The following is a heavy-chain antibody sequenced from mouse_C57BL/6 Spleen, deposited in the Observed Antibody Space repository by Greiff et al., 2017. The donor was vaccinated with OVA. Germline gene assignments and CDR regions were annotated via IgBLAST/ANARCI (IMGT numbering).Heavy chain of an antibody. CDR1: GFTFSDYY. Sequence: EVHLVESEGGLVQPGSSMKLSCTASGFTFSDYYMAWVRQVPEKGLEWVANINYDGSSTYYLDSLKSRFIISRDNAKNILYLQMSSLKSEDTATYYCARESLYGSSPPYYYAMDYWGQGTSVTVSS. CDR3: ARESLYGSSPPYYYAMDY. CDR2: INYDGSST. J-gene: IGHJ4*01. V-gene: IGHV5-16*01. D-gene: IGHD1-1*01.